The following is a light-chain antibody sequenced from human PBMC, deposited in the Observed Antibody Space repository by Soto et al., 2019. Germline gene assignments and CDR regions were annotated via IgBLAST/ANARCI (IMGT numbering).Light chain of an antibody. CDR1: SSDVGGYNY. Sequence: QSALTQPASVSGSPGQSISISCTGTSSDVGGYNYVSWYQQHPGKAPKVMIYDVSNRPSGVSNRFSGSKSGNTASLTISGLQADDEADYYCSSYRSSSTPFIFGRGTKVTVL. CDR3: SSYRSSSTPFI. CDR2: DVS. V-gene: IGLV2-14*01. J-gene: IGLJ2*01.